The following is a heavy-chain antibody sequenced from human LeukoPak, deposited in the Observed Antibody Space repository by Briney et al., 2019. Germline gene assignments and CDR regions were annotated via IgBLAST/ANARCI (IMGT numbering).Heavy chain of an antibody. J-gene: IGHJ4*02. V-gene: IGHV4-39*01. Sequence: SETLSLTCTVSGGSISSSSYYWGWIRQPPGKGLEWIGSIYYSESTYYNPSLKSRVTISVDTSKNQFSLKLSSVTAADTAVYYCAREPRITIFGVVPYYWGQGTLVTVSS. CDR1: GGSISSSSYY. CDR2: IYYSEST. CDR3: AREPRITIFGVVPYY. D-gene: IGHD3-3*01.